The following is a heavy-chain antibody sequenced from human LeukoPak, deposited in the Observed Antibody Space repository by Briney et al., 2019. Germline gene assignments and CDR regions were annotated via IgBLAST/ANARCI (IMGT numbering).Heavy chain of an antibody. CDR1: GFAFSSYG. Sequence: GGSLRLSCAASGFAFSSYGMHWVRQAPGKGLEWVAVISYDGSNKYYADSVKGRFTISRDNSKNTLYLQMNSLRAEDTAVYYCAELGITMIGGVWGKGTTVTISS. CDR3: AELGITMIGGV. V-gene: IGHV3-30*18. CDR2: ISYDGSNK. J-gene: IGHJ6*04. D-gene: IGHD3-10*02.